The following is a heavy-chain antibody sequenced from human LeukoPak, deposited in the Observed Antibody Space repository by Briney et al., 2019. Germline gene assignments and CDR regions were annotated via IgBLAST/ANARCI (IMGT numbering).Heavy chain of an antibody. Sequence: KPGGSLSLFCAPSELTFSDYYMSWIRQAPGKGLEWVSYISSSSSYTNYADSVKGRFTISRDNAKNSLYLQMNNLRAEDTAVYYCARSMATVTTIDYWGQGTLVTVSS. CDR2: ISSSSSYT. V-gene: IGHV3-11*06. CDR1: ELTFSDYY. J-gene: IGHJ4*02. D-gene: IGHD4-17*01. CDR3: ARSMATVTTIDY.